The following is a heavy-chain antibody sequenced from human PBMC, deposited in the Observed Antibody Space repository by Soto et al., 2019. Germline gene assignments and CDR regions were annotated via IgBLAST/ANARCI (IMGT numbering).Heavy chain of an antibody. Sequence: GGSLRLSCAASGFAFSSYWMSWVRQAPGKGLEGGAKIKQDGSEKYYVDSVKGRFTISRDNAKNSLYLKMNSLSAEDTAVYYCARLRMYYSSGKWGVYYYYGLDVWGQGTMVTVSS. CDR3: ARLRMYYSSGKWGVYYYYGLDV. D-gene: IGHD5-18*01. J-gene: IGHJ6*02. V-gene: IGHV3-7*01. CDR1: GFAFSSYW. CDR2: IKQDGSEK.